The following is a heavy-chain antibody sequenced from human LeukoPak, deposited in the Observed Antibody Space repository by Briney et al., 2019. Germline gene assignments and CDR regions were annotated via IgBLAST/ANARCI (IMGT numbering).Heavy chain of an antibody. CDR2: INHSGST. D-gene: IGHD6-13*01. CDR1: GGSFSGYY. CDR3: ARGAAAGIDY. V-gene: IGHV4-34*01. J-gene: IGHJ4*02. Sequence: PSETLSLTSAVYGGSFSGYYWSWIRQPPGKGLEWIGEINHSGSTNYNPSLKTRVTISVDTSKNQFSLKLSSVTAADTAVYYCARGAAAGIDYWGQGTLVTVSS.